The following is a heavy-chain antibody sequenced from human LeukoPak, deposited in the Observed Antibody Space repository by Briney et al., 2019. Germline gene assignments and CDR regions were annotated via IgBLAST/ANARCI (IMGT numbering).Heavy chain of an antibody. CDR2: IWYDGSKQ. V-gene: IGHV3-33*01. D-gene: IGHD6-19*01. CDR1: GFTFSRHG. J-gene: IGHJ4*02. CDR3: ARDVDSGWPDY. Sequence: PGRSLRISCAASGFTFSRHGMQWVRQAPGKGLEWVAGIWYDGSKQYYGDSVKGRFTISRDDSKNTLYLQMNSLRAEDTAVYYCARDVDSGWPDYWGQGTLVTVSS.